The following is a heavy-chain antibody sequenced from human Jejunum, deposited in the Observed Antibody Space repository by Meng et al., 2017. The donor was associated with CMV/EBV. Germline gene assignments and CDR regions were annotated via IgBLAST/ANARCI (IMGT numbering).Heavy chain of an antibody. CDR3: ASGTPGRSYCDY. Sequence: HPLQSGPGAKKPGASVRASCKASGYTFGSYGICWVRQAPGQGLEWMGWFVNYVDTYPAPKFQGRVTMTTDTHTNTAFMELRSLTSDDTAVYYCASGTPGRSYCDYWGQGTLVTVSS. D-gene: IGHD2-15*01. V-gene: IGHV1-18*01. CDR2: FVNYVDT. CDR1: GYTFGSYG. J-gene: IGHJ4*02.